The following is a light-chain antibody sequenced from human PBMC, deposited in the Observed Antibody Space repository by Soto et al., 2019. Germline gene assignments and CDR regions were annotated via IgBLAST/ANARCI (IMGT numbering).Light chain of an antibody. CDR2: SAS. Sequence: DIQMTHSPSSLSASVGDRVTISCRASQSISRYLNWYQQKPGKAPKFLIYSASSLQSGVPSRFSGSGSGKDFTLTISSLQSEDFATYYCKQSYSIPYAFGHGTKVEIX. CDR1: QSISRY. CDR3: KQSYSIPYA. J-gene: IGKJ2*01. V-gene: IGKV1-39*01.